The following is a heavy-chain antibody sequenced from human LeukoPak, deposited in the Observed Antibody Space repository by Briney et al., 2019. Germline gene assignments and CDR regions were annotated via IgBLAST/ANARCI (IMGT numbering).Heavy chain of an antibody. Sequence: SETLSLTCTVSGGSISGTSYYWGWIRQPPGKGLEWIGSIYYSGSTYYNPSLKSRVTISVDTSKNQFSLKLSSVTAADTAVYYCARLSGGGVHKMRRITMVRGVIITEEEYYFDYWGQGTLVTVSS. CDR1: GGSISGTSYY. V-gene: IGHV4-39*07. D-gene: IGHD3-10*01. CDR3: ARLSGGGVHKMRRITMVRGVIITEEEYYFDY. J-gene: IGHJ4*02. CDR2: IYYSGST.